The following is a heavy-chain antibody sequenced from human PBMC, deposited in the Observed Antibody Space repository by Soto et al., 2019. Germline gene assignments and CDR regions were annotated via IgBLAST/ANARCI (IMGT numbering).Heavy chain of an antibody. CDR1: GGTFSHHA. CDR3: TRGSLGRPYYFDF. J-gene: IGHJ4*02. D-gene: IGHD3-16*01. V-gene: IGHV1-69*13. Sequence: GASVKVSCKASGGTFSHHAYNWVRQAPGQGLEWMGGILPILDTSDYAQNFQDRVTFTSDEITSTAYMELRSLRSEDTAVYYCTRGSLGRPYYFDFWGQGTLVTVSS. CDR2: ILPILDTS.